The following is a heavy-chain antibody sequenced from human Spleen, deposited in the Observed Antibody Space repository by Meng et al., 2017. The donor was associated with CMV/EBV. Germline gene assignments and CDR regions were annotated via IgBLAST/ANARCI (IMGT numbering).Heavy chain of an antibody. CDR1: GYRFTDHY. CDR2: IYPNSGNT. J-gene: IGHJ4*02. Sequence: ASVKVSCKASGYRFTDHYFHWVRQAPGQGLEWMGWIYPNSGNTGYAQKFQGRVTMTRDTSTSTVYMELSSLRSEDTAVYYCARGPYGSGSYYDYWGQGTLVTVSS. D-gene: IGHD3-10*01. V-gene: IGHV1-8*02. CDR3: ARGPYGSGSYYDY.